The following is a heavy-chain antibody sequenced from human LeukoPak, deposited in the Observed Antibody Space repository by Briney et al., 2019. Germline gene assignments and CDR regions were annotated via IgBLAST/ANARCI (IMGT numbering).Heavy chain of an antibody. CDR1: GFTFSSYS. D-gene: IGHD6-13*01. CDR3: ARGAIAAAGISYNWFDP. J-gene: IGHJ5*02. V-gene: IGHV3-7*01. Sequence: GGSLRLSCAASGFTFSSYSMNWVRQAPGKGLEWLANIKGDGSDKNYVDSVKGRFTISRDNAKNSLYLQMNSLRAEDTAVYYCARGAIAAAGISYNWFDPWGQGTLVTVSS. CDR2: IKGDGSDK.